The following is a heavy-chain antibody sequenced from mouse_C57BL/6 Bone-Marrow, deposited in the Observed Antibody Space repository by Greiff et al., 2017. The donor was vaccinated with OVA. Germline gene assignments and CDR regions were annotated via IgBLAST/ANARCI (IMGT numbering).Heavy chain of an antibody. V-gene: IGHV2-9-1*01. CDR1: GFSFPLSA. CDR3: ARSPFYYGSSYLDY. J-gene: IGHJ2*01. Sequence: QVQLKQSGPGLVAPSQSLSITCTVSGFSFPLSALPFFPPPPVPGLSWLGVIWTGGGTNYNSALKSSLSISKDNSKSQVFLKMNSLQTDDTARYYGARSPFYYGSSYLDYWGQGTTLTVSS. CDR2: IWTGGGT. D-gene: IGHD1-1*01.